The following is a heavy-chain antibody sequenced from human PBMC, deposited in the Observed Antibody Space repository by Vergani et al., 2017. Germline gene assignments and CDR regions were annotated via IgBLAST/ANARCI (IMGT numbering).Heavy chain of an antibody. CDR3: APVEYSSSSGAFDI. Sequence: QVTLKESGPVLVKPTETLTLTCTVSGFSLSNARMGVSWIRQPPGKALEWLAHIFSNDEKSYSTSLKSRLTISKDTAKSQVVLTMTNMDPVDTATYYCAPVEYSSSSGAFDIWGQGTMVTVSS. D-gene: IGHD6-6*01. J-gene: IGHJ3*02. CDR2: IFSNDEK. CDR1: GFSLSNARMG. V-gene: IGHV2-26*01.